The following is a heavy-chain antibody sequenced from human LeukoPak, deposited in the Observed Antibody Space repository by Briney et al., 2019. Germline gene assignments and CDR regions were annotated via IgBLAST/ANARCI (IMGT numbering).Heavy chain of an antibody. Sequence: GASVKVSCKASGYTFTSYAMNWVRQAPGQGLEWMGWINTNTGNPTYAQGFTGRFVFSLDTSVSTAYLQISSLKAEDTAVYYCARDTPTILPAQYYYYGMDVWGQGTTVTVSS. CDR3: ARDTPTILPAQYYYYGMDV. V-gene: IGHV7-4-1*02. CDR2: INTNTGNP. J-gene: IGHJ6*02. CDR1: GYTFTSYA. D-gene: IGHD2-2*01.